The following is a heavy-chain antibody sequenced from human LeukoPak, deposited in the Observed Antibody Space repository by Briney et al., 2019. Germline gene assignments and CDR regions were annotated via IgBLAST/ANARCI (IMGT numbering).Heavy chain of an antibody. J-gene: IGHJ4*02. CDR2: INPNSGGT. CDR3: ARVRVRGTNLFDY. Sequence: SVKVSCKASGYTFTGYYMHWVRQAPGQGLEWMGWINPNSGGTNYAQKFQGRVTMTRDTSISTAYMELSRLRFDDTAVYYCARVRVRGTNLFDYWGQGTLVTVSS. V-gene: IGHV1-2*02. D-gene: IGHD3-10*01. CDR1: GYTFTGYY.